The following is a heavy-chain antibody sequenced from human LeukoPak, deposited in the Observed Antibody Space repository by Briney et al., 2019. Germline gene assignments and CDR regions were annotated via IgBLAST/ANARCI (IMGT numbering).Heavy chain of an antibody. CDR3: TTRRQDGW. D-gene: IGHD2-15*01. CDR1: GFTFSDAW. Sequence: GGSLRLSCVGSGFTFSDAWMSWVRQAPGKGLEWVGRIRSKSDGGTIDYAAPVKRRFTISRDDSTNTLYLQMHSLTTEDTAVYYCTTRRQDGWWGQGTLVTVS. CDR2: IRSKSDGGTI. V-gene: IGHV3-15*01. J-gene: IGHJ4*02.